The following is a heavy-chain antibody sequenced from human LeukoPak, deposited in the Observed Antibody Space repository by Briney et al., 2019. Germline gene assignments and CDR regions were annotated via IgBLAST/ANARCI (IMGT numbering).Heavy chain of an antibody. V-gene: IGHV4-59*01. CDR1: GGSISSYY. CDR2: IYYSGST. CDR3: ARGGDCSGGSCNNWFDP. Sequence: SETLSLTCTVSGGSISSYYWSWIRQPPRKGLEWIGYIYYSGSTNYNPSLKSRVTISVDTSKNQFSLKLSSVTAADTAAYYCARGGDCSGGSCNNWFDPWGQGTLVTVSS. J-gene: IGHJ5*02. D-gene: IGHD2-15*01.